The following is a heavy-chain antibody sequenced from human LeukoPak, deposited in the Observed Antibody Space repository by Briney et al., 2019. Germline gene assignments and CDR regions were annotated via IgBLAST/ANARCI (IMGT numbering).Heavy chain of an antibody. CDR2: ISSSGSTL. V-gene: IGHV3-11*01. Sequence: KPGGSLRLSCAASGFTFSDYYMSWIRQAPGKGLEWVSYISSSGSTLYYADSVKGRFTISRDNAKNSLYLQMNSLRAEDTAVYYCARVGGTKDIVVVVEYYFDYWGQGTLVTVSS. CDR1: GFTFSDYY. J-gene: IGHJ4*02. CDR3: ARVGGTKDIVVVVEYYFDY. D-gene: IGHD2-15*01.